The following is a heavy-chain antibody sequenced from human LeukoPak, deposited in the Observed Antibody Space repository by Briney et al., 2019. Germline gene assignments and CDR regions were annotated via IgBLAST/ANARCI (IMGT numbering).Heavy chain of an antibody. CDR3: AKGPPAGYCTNGVCHDY. J-gene: IGHJ4*02. D-gene: IGHD2-8*01. CDR2: ISGSGGST. CDR1: GFTFSSYA. V-gene: IGHV3-23*01. Sequence: PGGSLRLSCAASGFTFSSYAMSWVRQAPGKGLEWVSAISGSGGSTYYADSVKGRFTISRDNSKNTLYLQMNSLRAEDTAVYYCAKGPPAGYCTNGVCHDYWGQGTLVTVSS.